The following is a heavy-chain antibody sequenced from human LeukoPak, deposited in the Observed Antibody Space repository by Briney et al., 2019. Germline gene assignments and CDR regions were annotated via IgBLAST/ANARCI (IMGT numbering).Heavy chain of an antibody. D-gene: IGHD2-21*02. CDR1: GFTFDDYA. CDR2: ISGDGGST. J-gene: IGHJ4*02. CDR3: AKDMGAEYCGGDCYHRGFDY. Sequence: GGSLRLSCAASGFTFDDYAMHWVRQAPGKGLEWVSLISGDGGSTYYADSVKGRFTISRHNSKNSLYLQMNSLRTEDTALYYCAKDMGAEYCGGDCYHRGFDYWGQGTLVTVSS. V-gene: IGHV3-43*02.